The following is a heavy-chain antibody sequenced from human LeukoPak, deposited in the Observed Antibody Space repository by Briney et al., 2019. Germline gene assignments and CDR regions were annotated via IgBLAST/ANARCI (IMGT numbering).Heavy chain of an antibody. CDR3: ARGFTYSSSWYVFNWLDP. CDR1: GGSFSGYY. CDR2: INHSGST. Sequence: SETLSLTCAVYGGSFSGYYWSWIRQPPGKGLEWIGEINHSGSTNYNPSLKSRVTISVDTSKNQFSLKLSSVTAADTAVYYCARGFTYSSSWYVFNWLDPWGQGTLVTVSS. J-gene: IGHJ5*02. D-gene: IGHD6-13*01. V-gene: IGHV4-34*01.